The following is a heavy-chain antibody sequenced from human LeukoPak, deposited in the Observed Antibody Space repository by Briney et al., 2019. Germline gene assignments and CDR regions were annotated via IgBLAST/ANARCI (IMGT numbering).Heavy chain of an antibody. CDR3: ARDREPYCTGGTCYSTGDY. Sequence: GGSLRLSCAASGFTFSSYSMNWVRQAPGKGLEWVSSISSSSSYIYYADSVKGRFTISRDNAKNSLYLQMNSLRAEDTAVYYCARDREPYCTGGTCYSTGDYWGQGTLVTVSS. V-gene: IGHV3-21*06. CDR2: ISSSSSYI. D-gene: IGHD2-15*01. J-gene: IGHJ4*02. CDR1: GFTFSSYS.